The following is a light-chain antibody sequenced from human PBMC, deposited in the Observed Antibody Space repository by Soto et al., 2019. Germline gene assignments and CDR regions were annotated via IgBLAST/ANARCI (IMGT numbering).Light chain of an antibody. CDR3: QQINGSPWT. Sequence: IQLTQSPSSLSASVGDRVTITCRASPAIASFLAWYQQKPGTAPKLLIYDAATLQSGVPSRFSGSRSGTEYTLTIGSLQPEDFATYYCQQINGSPWTLGQGTKVDI. CDR1: PAIASF. V-gene: IGKV1-9*01. J-gene: IGKJ1*01. CDR2: DAA.